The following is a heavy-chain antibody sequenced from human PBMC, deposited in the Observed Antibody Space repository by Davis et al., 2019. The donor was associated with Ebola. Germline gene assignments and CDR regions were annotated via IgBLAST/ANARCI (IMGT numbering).Heavy chain of an antibody. CDR1: GDSVPSGG. CDR3: ARGWLRGGMDV. J-gene: IGHJ6*04. D-gene: IGHD5-18*01. CDR2: TYFSSKWYN. Sequence: HSQTLFTCAISGDSVPSGGWNWIRPSPSRGLEWLGRTYFSSKWYNDYAESVKSRITVNPDTSKNQFSLQLSSVTPEDTAVYYCARGWLRGGMDVWGEGTTVTVSS. V-gene: IGHV6-1*01.